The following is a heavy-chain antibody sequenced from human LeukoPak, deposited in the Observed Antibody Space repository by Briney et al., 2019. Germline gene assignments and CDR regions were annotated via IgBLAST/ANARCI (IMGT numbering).Heavy chain of an antibody. CDR1: GFTFSNSW. J-gene: IGHJ4*02. V-gene: IGHV3-7*01. Sequence: GGSLRLSCAASGFTFSNSWMAWVRQAPGKGLEWVANIKQDGSTKHYADSLKDRFTISRDNPKNLLYVQMNSLRADDTAVYYCARDTDGSLDYWGQGILVIVAS. CDR2: IKQDGSTK. CDR3: ARDTDGSLDY. D-gene: IGHD1-26*01.